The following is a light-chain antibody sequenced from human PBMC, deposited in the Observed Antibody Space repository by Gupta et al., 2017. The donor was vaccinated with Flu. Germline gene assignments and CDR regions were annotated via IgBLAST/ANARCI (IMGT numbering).Light chain of an antibody. V-gene: IGLV1-40*01. CDR1: SSNVGAGYD. Sequence: RVTISCSGGSSNVGAGYDVHWCQQHPGAAPKLLIYDNSNRPSGVPDRFSASKSGTSASLAITGRQEEEEADYYCQSYDISSSVYFGGGTKLTVL. CDR2: DNS. J-gene: IGLJ2*01. CDR3: QSYDISSSVY.